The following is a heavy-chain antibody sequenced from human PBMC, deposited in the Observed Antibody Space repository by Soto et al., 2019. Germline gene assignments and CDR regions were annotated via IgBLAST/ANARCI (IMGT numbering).Heavy chain of an antibody. CDR2: ISYDGSNK. CDR1: GFTFSSYA. CDR3: ARGEGGYCISTSCYSLYYGMDV. V-gene: IGHV3-30-3*01. D-gene: IGHD2-2*01. J-gene: IGHJ6*02. Sequence: GGSLRLSCAASGFTFSSYAMHWVRQAPGKGLEWVAVISYDGSNKYYADSVKGRFTISRDNSKNTLYLQMNSLRAEDTAVYYCARGEGGYCISTSCYSLYYGMDVWGQGTTVTVSS.